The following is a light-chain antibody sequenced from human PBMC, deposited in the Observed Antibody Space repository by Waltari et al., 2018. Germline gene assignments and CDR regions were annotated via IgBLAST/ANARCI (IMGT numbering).Light chain of an antibody. CDR1: QSLLHSNGNTW. CDR3: MQSLQTPRT. J-gene: IGKJ1*01. CDR2: LAF. V-gene: IGKV2-28*01. Sequence: IVMTLSLLSLPVTPGEPAPVSCSSGQSLLHSNGNTWLDGYLQKPGQSPRLLISLAFNRASGVPDRFSGSGSGTDFTLQISRVEAEDVGVYYCMQSLQTPRTFGQGTKLEIK.